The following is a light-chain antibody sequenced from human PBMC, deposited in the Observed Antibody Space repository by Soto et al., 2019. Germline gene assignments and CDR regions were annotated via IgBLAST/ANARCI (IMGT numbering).Light chain of an antibody. V-gene: IGLV2-8*01. CDR3: SSYAGSNNFVV. Sequence: QSALTQPPSASGSPGQSVTISCTGTSSDVGGYNYVSWYQQHPGKAPKLMIYEVSKRPSGVPDRFSASKSDNTASLTVSGLQAEDEADYYCSSYAGSNNFVVFGGGTKVTVL. CDR1: SSDVGGYNY. J-gene: IGLJ2*01. CDR2: EVS.